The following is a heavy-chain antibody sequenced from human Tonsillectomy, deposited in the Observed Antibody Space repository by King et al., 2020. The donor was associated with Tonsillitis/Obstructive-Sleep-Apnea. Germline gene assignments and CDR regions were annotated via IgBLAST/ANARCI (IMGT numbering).Heavy chain of an antibody. Sequence: VQLVQSGAEVKKPGSSVKVSCKASGGTFSSYAISWVRQAPGQGLEWMGGIIPILGIANYAQKFQGRVTITADKSTSTAYMELSSLRSEDTAVYYCARGFKYYDFWSGYDCFYYGMDVWGQGTTVTVSS. CDR1: GGTFSSYA. D-gene: IGHD3-3*01. CDR2: IIPILGIA. V-gene: IGHV1-69*10. J-gene: IGHJ6*02. CDR3: ARGFKYYDFWSGYDCFYYGMDV.